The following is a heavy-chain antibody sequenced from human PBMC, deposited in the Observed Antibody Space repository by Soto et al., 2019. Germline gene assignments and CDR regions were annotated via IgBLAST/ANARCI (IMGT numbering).Heavy chain of an antibody. J-gene: IGHJ4*02. Sequence: PSETLSLTCTVSGGSISSGGYYWSWIRQHPGKGLEWIGYIYYSGSTYYNPSLKSRVTISVDTSKNQFSLKLSSVTAADTAVYYCARDWNYDSSGYYRGYFDYWGQGTLVTVSS. D-gene: IGHD3-22*01. CDR1: GGSISSGGYY. V-gene: IGHV4-31*03. CDR3: ARDWNYDSSGYYRGYFDY. CDR2: IYYSGST.